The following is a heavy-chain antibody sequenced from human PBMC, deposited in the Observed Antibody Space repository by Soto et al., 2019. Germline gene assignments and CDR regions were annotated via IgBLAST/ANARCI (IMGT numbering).Heavy chain of an antibody. CDR1: GFTFSSYA. V-gene: IGHV3-23*01. CDR2: ISGSGGST. CDR3: AKDGYYYGSGSTDY. Sequence: GGSLRLSCAASGFTFSSYAMSWVRQAPGKGLEWVSAISGSGGSTYYADSVKGRFTISRDNSKNTLYLKMNSLRAEDTAVYYCAKDGYYYGSGSTDYWGQGTLVTVSS. D-gene: IGHD3-10*01. J-gene: IGHJ4*02.